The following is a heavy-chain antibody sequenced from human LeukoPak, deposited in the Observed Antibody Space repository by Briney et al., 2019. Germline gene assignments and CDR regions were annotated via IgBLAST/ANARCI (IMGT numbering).Heavy chain of an antibody. Sequence: PGGSLRLSCAASGFIFNTYEMNWVRQAPGKGLEWVSYISSSGYTIYYADSVKGRFTISRDNAKNSLYLQMNSLRAEDTAVYYCARETNSGSYLELYYFDYWGQGTLVTVSS. CDR1: GFIFNTYE. V-gene: IGHV3-48*03. J-gene: IGHJ4*02. CDR2: ISSSGYTI. D-gene: IGHD1-26*01. CDR3: ARETNSGSYLELYYFDY.